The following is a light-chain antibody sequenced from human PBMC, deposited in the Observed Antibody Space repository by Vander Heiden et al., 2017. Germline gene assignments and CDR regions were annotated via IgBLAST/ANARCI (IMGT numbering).Light chain of an antibody. CDR3: QKYDGDPTWT. V-gene: IGKV1-27*01. Sequence: IQMTQSPSSLSASVGDSVTIACRASQGIRNYVAWYQQKPGKVPTLVIYAASTLQSGVPSRFSGSGYGTDFTLTISSLQPEDVATYYCQKYDGDPTWTFGQGTKVEIK. J-gene: IGKJ1*01. CDR1: QGIRNY. CDR2: AAS.